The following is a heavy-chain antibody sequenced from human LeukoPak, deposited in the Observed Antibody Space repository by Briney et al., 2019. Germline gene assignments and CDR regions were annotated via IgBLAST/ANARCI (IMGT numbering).Heavy chain of an antibody. Sequence: PSETLSLTCTVSGHSISSGYYWGWIRQPPGKGLEWIGSIYHSGSTYYNPSLRSRVTISVDTSKNQFSLRLSSVTAADTAVYYCAREAFSSGYYDDYWGQGTLVTVSS. CDR3: AREAFSSGYYDDY. CDR2: IYHSGST. D-gene: IGHD3-22*01. CDR1: GHSISSGYY. J-gene: IGHJ4*02. V-gene: IGHV4-38-2*02.